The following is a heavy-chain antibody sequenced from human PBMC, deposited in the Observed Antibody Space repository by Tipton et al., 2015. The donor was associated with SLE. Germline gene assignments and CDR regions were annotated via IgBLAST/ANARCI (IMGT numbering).Heavy chain of an antibody. J-gene: IGHJ6*03. CDR3: ARVPGLERSYYYNYYMDV. CDR1: GGSISTYY. Sequence: TLSLTCTVSGGSISTYYSWIRQPPGKGLEWIGYIYYSGSTNYNPSLKSRVTISVDTSKNQCSLRLSSVTAADTAVYYCARVPGLERSYYYNYYMDVWGKGTTVTVSS. V-gene: IGHV4-59*12. CDR2: IYYSGST. D-gene: IGHD1-1*01.